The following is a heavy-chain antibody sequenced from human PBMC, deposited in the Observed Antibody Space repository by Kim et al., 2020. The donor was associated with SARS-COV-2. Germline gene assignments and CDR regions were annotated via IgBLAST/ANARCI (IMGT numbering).Heavy chain of an antibody. CDR2: ISSSGSTI. J-gene: IGHJ4*02. Sequence: GGSLRLSCAASGFTFSDYYMSWIRQAPGKGLEWVSYISSSGSTIYYADSVKGRFTISRDNAKNSLYLQMNSLRAEDTAVYYCASRNVITMIVESWGQGTLVTVSS. CDR1: GFTFSDYY. CDR3: ASRNVITMIVES. D-gene: IGHD3-22*01. V-gene: IGHV3-11*04.